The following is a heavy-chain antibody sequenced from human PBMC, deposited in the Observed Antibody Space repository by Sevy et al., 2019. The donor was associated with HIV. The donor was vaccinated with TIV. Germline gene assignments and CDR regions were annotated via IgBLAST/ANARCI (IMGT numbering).Heavy chain of an antibody. CDR2: ISNRGSSI. Sequence: GGSLRLSCVISGFTFSSYEMNWVRQAPGRGLEWVSHISNRGSSIYYEDSVKGGFTISRDNAKNSLYLQMNSRRAADTAAYYCAREDGSRSYFQYWGQGTLVTVSS. CDR3: AREDGSRSYFQY. J-gene: IGHJ1*01. V-gene: IGHV3-48*03. CDR1: GFTFSSYE. D-gene: IGHD2-15*01.